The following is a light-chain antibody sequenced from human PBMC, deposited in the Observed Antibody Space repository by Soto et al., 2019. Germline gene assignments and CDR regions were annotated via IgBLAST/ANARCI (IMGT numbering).Light chain of an antibody. V-gene: IGKV1-27*01. Sequence: DIQMTQSPSTLSASVGDRVTITCRASQSIDSWLAWYQQKPGKVPKLLIYGASTLQSGVPSRFSGSGSGTDFTLTVSSLQPEDFATYYCQKYNGAPRTFGQGTKVDIK. CDR1: QSIDSW. CDR3: QKYNGAPRT. CDR2: GAS. J-gene: IGKJ1*01.